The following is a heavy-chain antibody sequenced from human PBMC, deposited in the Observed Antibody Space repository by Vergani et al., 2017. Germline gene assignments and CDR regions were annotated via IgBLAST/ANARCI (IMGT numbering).Heavy chain of an antibody. V-gene: IGHV1-8*01. Sequence: QVQLVQSGAEVKKPGASVKVSCKASGYTFTSYDINWVRQATGQGLEWMGWMNPNSGNTGYAQKFQGRVTMTRNTSISTAYMELSSLRSEDTAVYYCARAPIGSYPLRYWYFDLWGRGTLVTVSS. CDR3: ARAPIGSYPLRYWYFDL. J-gene: IGHJ2*01. CDR2: MNPNSGNT. D-gene: IGHD1-26*01. CDR1: GYTFTSYD.